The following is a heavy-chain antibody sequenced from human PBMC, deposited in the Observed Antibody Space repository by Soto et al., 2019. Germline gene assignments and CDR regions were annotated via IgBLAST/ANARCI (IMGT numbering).Heavy chain of an antibody. J-gene: IGHJ6*02. CDR2: MVPMFGPA. Sequence: QVRLLQSGAEVRNPGSSLKVSCKASEAPFRSFATSWLRQAPGQGFEWMGGMVPMFGPATYAQKFQGRVTITADESTSTAYMELSSLRSEDTAVYYCAARHCSTTSCYYDMDVWGQGTTVTVSS. CDR3: AARHCSTTSCYYDMDV. CDR1: EAPFRSFA. D-gene: IGHD2-2*01. V-gene: IGHV1-69*01.